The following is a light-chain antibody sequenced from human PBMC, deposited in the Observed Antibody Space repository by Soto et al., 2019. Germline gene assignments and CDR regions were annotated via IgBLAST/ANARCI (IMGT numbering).Light chain of an antibody. CDR1: QTVTSSY. Sequence: DIVLTQCPLTLAFSPGSRATLACRAIQTVTSSYLAWYQQKPGQAPRLLIYGASSRATGIPDRFSGSGSGTDFTLTISRLEPEDFAVYYCQQYGSSRTFGQGTKVDIK. V-gene: IGKV3-20*01. CDR2: GAS. CDR3: QQYGSSRT. J-gene: IGKJ1*01.